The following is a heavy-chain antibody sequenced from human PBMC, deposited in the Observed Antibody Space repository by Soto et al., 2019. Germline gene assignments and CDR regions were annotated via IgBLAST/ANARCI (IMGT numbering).Heavy chain of an antibody. CDR2: IYHRGNT. CDR1: GGSISSGGYS. Sequence: PSETLSLTCAVSGGSISSGGYSWSWIRQPPGKGLEWIGYIYHRGNTDYNPSLESRVTMSIGKSKNQFSLRLYSVTAADTAVYYCARNFYYDSSGSYQHFDWWGQGTLVTVYS. V-gene: IGHV4-30-2*01. J-gene: IGHJ4*02. CDR3: ARNFYYDSSGSYQHFDW. D-gene: IGHD3-22*01.